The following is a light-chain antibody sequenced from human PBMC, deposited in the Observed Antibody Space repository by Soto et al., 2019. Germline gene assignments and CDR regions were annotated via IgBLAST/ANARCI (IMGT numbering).Light chain of an antibody. CDR3: AAWDDSLNGV. CDR1: SSNIGTNT. Sequence: QSVLTQPPSASGTPGQRVTISCSGGSSNIGTNTVNWYQHLPGTAPKLLIYNNNQRPSGVPERFSGSKSGTSASLAISGLQAEDEADYYRAAWDDSLNGVFGGGTKLTVL. CDR2: NNN. V-gene: IGLV1-44*01. J-gene: IGLJ3*02.